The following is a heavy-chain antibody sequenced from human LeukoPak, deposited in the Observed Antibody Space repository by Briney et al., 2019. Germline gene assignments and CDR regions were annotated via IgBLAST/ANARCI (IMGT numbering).Heavy chain of an antibody. Sequence: QSGGSLRLSCAASGFTFSNYAMSWVRQAPGKGLEWVSAISGSGGSTYYADSVKGRFTISRDNSKNTLYLQMNSLRAEDTAVYYCAKNAALASKGADYWGQGTLVTVSS. V-gene: IGHV3-23*01. CDR3: AKNAALASKGADY. CDR1: GFTFSNYA. J-gene: IGHJ4*02. CDR2: ISGSGGST. D-gene: IGHD1-26*01.